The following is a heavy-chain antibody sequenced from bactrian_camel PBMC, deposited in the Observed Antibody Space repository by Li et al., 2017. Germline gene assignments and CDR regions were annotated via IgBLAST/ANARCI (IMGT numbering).Heavy chain of an antibody. CDR2: INSGGGAT. D-gene: IGHD5*01. V-gene: IGHV3S40*01. CDR1: GFAFSSFD. Sequence: VQLVESGGGLVQPGMSLRLTCAASGFAFSSFDMSWVRQAPGKGLEWVSAINSGGGATYYADSVEGRFTISRDNAKNTLSLQMNSLKTEDTAVYFCAADLGAVSWLVNFLWLLGPGDPGHRL. CDR3: AADLGAVSWLVNFLWL. J-gene: IGHJ6*01.